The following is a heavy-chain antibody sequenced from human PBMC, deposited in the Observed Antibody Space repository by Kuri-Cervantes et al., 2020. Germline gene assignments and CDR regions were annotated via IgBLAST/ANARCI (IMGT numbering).Heavy chain of an antibody. D-gene: IGHD2-8*01. CDR2: IIPIFGTA. CDR3: ARYAATLSPLGDYYYYMDV. CDR1: GGTFSSYA. V-gene: IGHV1-69*13. J-gene: IGHJ6*03. Sequence: SVTVSCKASGGTFSSYAISWVRQAPGQGLEGMGGIIPIFGTANYAQKFQGRVTITADESTSTAYMELSSLRSEDTAVYYCARYAATLSPLGDYYYYMDVWGKGTTVTVSS.